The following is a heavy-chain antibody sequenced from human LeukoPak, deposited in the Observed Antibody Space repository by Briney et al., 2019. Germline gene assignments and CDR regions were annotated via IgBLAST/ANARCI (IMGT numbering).Heavy chain of an antibody. V-gene: IGHV6-1*01. Sequence: SQTLSLTCAISGDSVSSNSAAWNWIRQSPSRGLEWLGRTYYRSKWYNDYAVSVKSLITINPDTSKNQFSLQLNSVTPEDTAVYYCARRSVAYSYDSSGYSPVYYFDYWGQGTLVTVSS. CDR2: TYYRSKWYN. J-gene: IGHJ4*02. D-gene: IGHD3-22*01. CDR3: ARRSVAYSYDSSGYSPVYYFDY. CDR1: GDSVSSNSAA.